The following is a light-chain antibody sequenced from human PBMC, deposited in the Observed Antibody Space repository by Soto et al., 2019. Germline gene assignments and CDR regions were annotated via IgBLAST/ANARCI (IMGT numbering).Light chain of an antibody. CDR3: CSYAGSSTYVV. V-gene: IGLV2-23*01. J-gene: IGLJ2*01. CDR1: SSDVGSYNL. Sequence: QSALTQPASVSGSPGQSITISCTGTSSDVGSYNLVSWYQLHPGKAPKLMIYEGSKRPSGVSNRFYGSKSGNTASLTISGLQAEDEADYYCCSYAGSSTYVVFGGGTKLTVL. CDR2: EGS.